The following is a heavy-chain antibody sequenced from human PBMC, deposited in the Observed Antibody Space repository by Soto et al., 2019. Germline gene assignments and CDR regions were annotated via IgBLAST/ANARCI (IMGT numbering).Heavy chain of an antibody. CDR3: ARGDRGGSGSPASYYYSGLDV. V-gene: IGHV3-23*01. CDR2: VSAGGDMT. J-gene: IGHJ6*02. CDR1: GFTFSSYA. Sequence: DVQLLESGGHLVQPGGSLRLSCAASGFTFSSYAMSWVRQAPGKGLEWVSIVSAGGDMTYYSDSVKGRFTISRDNSNNALFLQMNCLGIEDTALYYCARGDRGGSGSPASYYYSGLDVWGQGTTVTVS. D-gene: IGHD3-10*01.